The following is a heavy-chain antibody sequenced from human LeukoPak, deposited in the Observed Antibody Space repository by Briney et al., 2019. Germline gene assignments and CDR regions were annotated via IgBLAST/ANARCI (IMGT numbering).Heavy chain of an antibody. CDR1: GGSFSGYY. J-gene: IGHJ3*02. Sequence: SETLSLTCAVYGGSFSGYYWSWIRQPPGKGLEWIGEINHSGSTNYNPSLKSRVTISVDTSKNQFSLKLSSVTAADTAVYYCAWEDYYDSSGYHLTRAFDIWGQGTMVTVSS. CDR3: AWEDYYDSSGYHLTRAFDI. V-gene: IGHV4-34*01. D-gene: IGHD3-22*01. CDR2: INHSGST.